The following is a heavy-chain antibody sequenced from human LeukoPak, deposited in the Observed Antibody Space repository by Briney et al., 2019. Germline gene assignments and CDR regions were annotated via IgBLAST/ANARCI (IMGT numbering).Heavy chain of an antibody. CDR2: INPNSGGT. CDR1: GYTFTGYY. V-gene: IGHV1-2*02. Sequence: ASVKVSCKASGYTFTGYYMHWVRQAPGQGLEWMGWINPNSGGTNYAQKFQGRVTMTRDTSISTACMELSRLRSDDTAVYYCARGVIYYYYMDVWGKRTTVTVSS. CDR3: ARGVIYYYYMDV. J-gene: IGHJ6*03.